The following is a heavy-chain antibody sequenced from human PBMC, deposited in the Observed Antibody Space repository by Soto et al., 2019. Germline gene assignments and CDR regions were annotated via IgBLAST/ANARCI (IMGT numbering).Heavy chain of an antibody. J-gene: IGHJ4*02. Sequence: PSETLSLTCTVSGDSISGGDYYWSWIRQPPGKGLEWIGYIYYSGNTYYNPSLKSRATISVDTSQNQFSLKLNSVTAADTAVYYCARHYDSSGGFDYWGQGTLVTVS. CDR2: IYYSGNT. CDR3: ARHYDSSGGFDY. D-gene: IGHD3-22*01. V-gene: IGHV4-30-4*01. CDR1: GDSISGGDYY.